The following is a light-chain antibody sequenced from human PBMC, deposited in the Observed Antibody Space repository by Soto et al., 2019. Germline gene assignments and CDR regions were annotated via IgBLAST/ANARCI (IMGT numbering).Light chain of an antibody. CDR2: KAS. CDR1: QSISSW. Sequence: DIQMTQSPSTLSASVGDRVTITCRASQSISSWLAWYQQKPGKAPKLLIYKASSLESGVPSRFSGSGPGTEFTLTVSSLQPDDFATYYCQQYNTYSPRNSFGQGTKVEIK. J-gene: IGKJ1*01. V-gene: IGKV1-5*03. CDR3: QQYNTYSPRNS.